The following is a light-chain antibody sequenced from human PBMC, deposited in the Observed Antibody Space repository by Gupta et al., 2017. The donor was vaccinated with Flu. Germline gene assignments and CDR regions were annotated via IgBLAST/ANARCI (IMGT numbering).Light chain of an antibody. J-gene: IGKJ1*01. CDR3: QQTDTIPRT. CDR2: AAS. CDR1: QSTSTY. Sequence: GDRVTITCRASQSTSTYLNWYQQKLGKAPKLLIDAASTLQSGVPSRFSGSGSGTDFTLTISDLQPDDFATYYCQQTDTIPRTFGQGTMVEIK. V-gene: IGKV1-39*01.